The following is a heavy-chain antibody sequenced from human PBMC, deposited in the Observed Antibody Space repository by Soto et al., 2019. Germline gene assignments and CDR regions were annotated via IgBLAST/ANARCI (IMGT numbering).Heavy chain of an antibody. CDR3: ARGFDYRWVY. CDR1: GGSVSTDYW. CDR2: IHHSGIT. Sequence: SETLSLTCAVSGGSVSTDYWWSWVRQPPGKGLEWIGEIHHSGITNYIQSLRSRVTMSLDKSNNQLSLKLSSVTAAATAVYYCARGFDYRWVYWGQGILVTVSS. J-gene: IGHJ4*02. V-gene: IGHV4-4*02. D-gene: IGHD3-16*01.